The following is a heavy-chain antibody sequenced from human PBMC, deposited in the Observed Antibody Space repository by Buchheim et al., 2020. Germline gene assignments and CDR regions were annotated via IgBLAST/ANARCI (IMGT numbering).Heavy chain of an antibody. CDR2: ISPHSGAT. CDR3: ARQFPWGSTLYFDY. V-gene: IGHV1-2*06. J-gene: IGHJ4*02. D-gene: IGHD7-27*01. Sequence: QVQLVQSGAEVKKPGASVKVSCKASGYTFSDYYVHWVRQAPGQGLEWMGRISPHSGATNYAQKFQGRATMTRDRSITTANMELSSLRSDDTAVYYCARQFPWGSTLYFDYWGQGTL. CDR1: GYTFSDYY.